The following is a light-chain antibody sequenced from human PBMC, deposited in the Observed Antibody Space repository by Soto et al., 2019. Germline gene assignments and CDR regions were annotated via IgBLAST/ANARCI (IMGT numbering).Light chain of an antibody. CDR1: SSDVGSYNL. J-gene: IGLJ1*01. V-gene: IGLV2-23*01. CDR3: CSYAGSSTEV. CDR2: EGS. Sequence: QSVLTQPASVSGSPGQSITISCTGTSSDVGSYNLVSWYQQHPGKAPKLMIYEGSKRPSGVSNRLSGSKSGNTASLTISGFQVEDEADYYCCSYAGSSTEVFGTGTKVTVL.